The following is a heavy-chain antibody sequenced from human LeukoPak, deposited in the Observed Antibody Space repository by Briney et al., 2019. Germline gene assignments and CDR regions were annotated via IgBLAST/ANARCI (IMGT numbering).Heavy chain of an antibody. CDR1: GYTFTGYY. D-gene: IGHD4-17*01. CDR3: ARGGARMTTDFDY. CDR2: INPNSGGT. V-gene: IGHV1-2*02. J-gene: IGHJ4*02. Sequence: ASVKVSCKASGYTFTGYYMHWVRQAPGQGLEWMGWINPNSGGTNYAQKFQGRVTMTRNTSISTAYMELSSLRSEDTAVYYCARGGARMTTDFDYWGQGTLVTVSS.